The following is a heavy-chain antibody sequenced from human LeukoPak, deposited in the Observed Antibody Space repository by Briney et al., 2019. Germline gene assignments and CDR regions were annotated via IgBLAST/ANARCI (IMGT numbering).Heavy chain of an antibody. CDR1: GFILRNYW. J-gene: IGHJ4*02. CDR3: LSGPGH. Sequence: GGSLRLSCEAAGFILRNYWMRWVRQAPGKGLEGVANINEDGSRKYYVDPVKGRFTISRDNCKNSVYRQMNILRAEDTAVFYCLSGPGHCGQGALVTVSS. CDR2: INEDGSRK. V-gene: IGHV3-7*01.